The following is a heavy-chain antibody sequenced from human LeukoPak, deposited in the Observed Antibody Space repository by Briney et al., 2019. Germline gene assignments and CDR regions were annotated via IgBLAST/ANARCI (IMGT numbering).Heavy chain of an antibody. Sequence: PGGSLRLSCAASGFSFRSYWMHWVRQAPGKGLVWVSRINSDGSSTSYADSVKGRFTISRDNAKNTLYLQMNSLRAGDTAVYYCARANSSSWKDGAFDIWGQGTMVTVSS. CDR3: ARANSSSWKDGAFDI. CDR2: INSDGSST. CDR1: GFSFRSYW. D-gene: IGHD6-13*01. V-gene: IGHV3-74*01. J-gene: IGHJ3*02.